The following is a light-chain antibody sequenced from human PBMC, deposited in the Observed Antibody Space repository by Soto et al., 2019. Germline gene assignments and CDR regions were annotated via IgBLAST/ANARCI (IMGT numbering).Light chain of an antibody. CDR2: SNN. V-gene: IGLV1-44*01. Sequence: QSVLTQPPSASGTPGQRVTISCSGSSSNIGSNTVNWYQQLPGTAPKLLIYSNNQRPSGVPDRFSGSKSGTSASLAISGLQSEDEDDYYCAAWYDSLRGYVFGTGTKVTVL. CDR3: AAWYDSLRGYV. J-gene: IGLJ1*01. CDR1: SSNIGSNT.